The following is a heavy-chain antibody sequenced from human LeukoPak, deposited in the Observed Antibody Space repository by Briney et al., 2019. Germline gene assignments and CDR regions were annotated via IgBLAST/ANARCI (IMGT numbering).Heavy chain of an antibody. Sequence: ASVKVSCKASGYTFTGYYMHWVRQAPGQGLEWMGWINPNSGGTNYAQKFQVRVTMTRDTSISTAYMELSRLRSDDTAVYYCARDDTTRYCSGGSCYSSSSFDPWGQGTLVTVSS. D-gene: IGHD2-15*01. J-gene: IGHJ5*02. CDR2: INPNSGGT. CDR3: ARDDTTRYCSGGSCYSSSSFDP. CDR1: GYTFTGYY. V-gene: IGHV1-2*02.